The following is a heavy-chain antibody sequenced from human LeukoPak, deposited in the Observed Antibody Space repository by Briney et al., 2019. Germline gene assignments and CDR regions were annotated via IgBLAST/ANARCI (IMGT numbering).Heavy chain of an antibody. CDR2: IDPKSGGT. J-gene: IGHJ4*02. D-gene: IGHD6-19*01. V-gene: IGHV1-2*02. CDR3: VRDMDRGQWLVRPYN. CDR1: GYTFTGHY. Sequence: GASVKVSCKASGYTFTGHYMHWVRQAPGQGLEWMGWIDPKSGGTKYAQKFQGRVTMTRDMSINTAYMHLRRLKSDDTAVYYCVRDMDRGQWLVRPYNWGQGTLVTVSS.